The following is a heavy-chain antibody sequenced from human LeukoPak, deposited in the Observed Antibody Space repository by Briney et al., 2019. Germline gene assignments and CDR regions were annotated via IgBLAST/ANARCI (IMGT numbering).Heavy chain of an antibody. V-gene: IGHV5-51*01. D-gene: IGHD5-24*01. J-gene: IGHJ4*02. CDR3: ARQGWAGYNDKYYFDS. CDR2: IYPGDSDT. Sequence: GESLKISCKGSGYSFTSNWIGWVRQMPGKGLEWMGTIYPGDSDTRYRPSFQGQVTISADKSISTAYLHWSSLKASDTAMYYCARQGWAGYNDKYYFDSWGQGTLVTVSS. CDR1: GYSFTSNW.